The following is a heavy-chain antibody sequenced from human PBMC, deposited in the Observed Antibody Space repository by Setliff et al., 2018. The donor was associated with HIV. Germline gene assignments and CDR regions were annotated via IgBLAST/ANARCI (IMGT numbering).Heavy chain of an antibody. V-gene: IGHV7-4-1*02. CDR2: INANSGSP. CDR3: ARGLYGDYGGDLNWLDP. CDR1: GYNFENYA. Sequence: RASVKVSCKTSGYNFENYAINWVRQAPGQGLEWMGWINANSGSPTYAQAFTGRFLFSVDTVVATAYLQINNLKTEDTAVYFCARGLYGDYGGDLNWLDPWGHGTRVTVSS. D-gene: IGHD4-17*01. J-gene: IGHJ5*02.